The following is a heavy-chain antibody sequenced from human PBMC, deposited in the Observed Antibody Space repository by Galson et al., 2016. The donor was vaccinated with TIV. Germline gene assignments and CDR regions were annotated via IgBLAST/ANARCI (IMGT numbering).Heavy chain of an antibody. V-gene: IGHV3-74*01. CDR2: INSDGSST. D-gene: IGHD3-22*01. CDR3: TRPSHYYDISSYYPLDY. Sequence: LRLSCAASGFTFSSYWMHWVRQAPGKGLVWVSRINSDGSSTTYADSLKGRFTVSRDNAKNTLYLQMHSLRAEDTAVYYCTRPSHYYDISSYYPLDYWGRGSLVTVSS. J-gene: IGHJ4*02. CDR1: GFTFSSYW.